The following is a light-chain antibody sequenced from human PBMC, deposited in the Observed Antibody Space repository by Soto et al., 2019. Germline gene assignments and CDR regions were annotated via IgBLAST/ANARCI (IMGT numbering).Light chain of an antibody. CDR3: QNLYSAAFT. J-gene: IGKJ3*01. V-gene: IGKV1-27*01. Sequence: DIQMTQSPPSLSASVGDRVTITCRASQDISNYLAWYQQRPGKVPRLLIYVASTLQSGVPSRFSGSGSGTDFTLTISSLLPEDAATYYCQNLYSAAFTFGPGTKVDIK. CDR1: QDISNY. CDR2: VAS.